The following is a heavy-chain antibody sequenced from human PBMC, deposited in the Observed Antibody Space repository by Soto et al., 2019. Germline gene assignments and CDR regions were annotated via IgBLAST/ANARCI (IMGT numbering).Heavy chain of an antibody. CDR3: AKVRNDYGDYSQYYYYGMDV. CDR2: ISYDGSNK. CDR1: GFTFSSYG. D-gene: IGHD4-17*01. J-gene: IGHJ6*02. V-gene: IGHV3-30*18. Sequence: GGSLRLSCAASGFTFSSYGMHWVRQAPGKGLEWVAVISYDGSNKYYADSVKGRFTISRDNSKNTLYLQMNSLRAEDTAVYYCAKVRNDYGDYSQYYYYGMDVWGQGTTVTVSS.